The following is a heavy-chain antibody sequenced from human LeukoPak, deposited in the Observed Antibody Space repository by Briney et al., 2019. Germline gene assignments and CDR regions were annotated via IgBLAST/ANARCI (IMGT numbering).Heavy chain of an antibody. Sequence: GGSLRLSCAASGFTLSDYYMSWIRQAPGKGLEWVSYISSSGSSKYYGDSVKGRFTISRDNAKHSLYLQMNSLRAEDTAVYYCARWRPSSGWYIDYWGQGTLSPSPQ. CDR2: ISSSGSSK. CDR3: ARWRPSSGWYIDY. J-gene: IGHJ4*02. CDR1: GFTLSDYY. V-gene: IGHV3-11*01. D-gene: IGHD6-19*01.